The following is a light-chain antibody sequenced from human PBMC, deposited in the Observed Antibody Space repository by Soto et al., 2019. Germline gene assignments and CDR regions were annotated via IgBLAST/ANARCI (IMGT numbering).Light chain of an antibody. CDR1: QSLRSSY. V-gene: IGKV3-20*01. CDR3: QRYGLSPPFS. Sequence: PGERATLSCWASQSLRSSYLAWYQRKPGQAPRLLIYATSSRATGIPDRFRGSGSGTDFSLTIARLEPEDFAVYYCQRYGLSPPFSFGPGTKVEIK. J-gene: IGKJ3*01. CDR2: ATS.